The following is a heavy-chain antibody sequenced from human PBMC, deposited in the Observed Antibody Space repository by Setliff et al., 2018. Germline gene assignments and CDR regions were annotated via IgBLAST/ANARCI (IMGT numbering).Heavy chain of an antibody. D-gene: IGHD2-2*01. Sequence: PSETLSLTCAVYGGSFSGYYWSWIRQPPGKGLEWIGEINHRGSTNYNPSLKSRVTISVDTSKNQFSLKLSSVTAADTAVYYCARKSRNIVVVPAAVIYYYYYYMDVWGKGTTVTVSS. CDR1: GGSFSGYY. CDR3: ARKSRNIVVVPAAVIYYYYYYMDV. J-gene: IGHJ6*03. CDR2: INHRGST. V-gene: IGHV4-34*01.